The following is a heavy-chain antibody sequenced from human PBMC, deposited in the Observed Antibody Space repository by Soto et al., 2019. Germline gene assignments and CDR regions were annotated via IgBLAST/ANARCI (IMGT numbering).Heavy chain of an antibody. V-gene: IGHV4-31*03. CDR1: GGSISSGGYY. CDR3: ARVYCSGGSCYEFDY. J-gene: IGHJ4*02. CDR2: IYYSGST. Sequence: QVQLQESGPGLVKPSQTLSLTCTVSGGSISSGGYYWSWIRQHPGKGLEWLGYIYYSGSTYYNPSLKSRVTISVDTSKNQFSLKLSSVTAADTAVYYCARVYCSGGSCYEFDYWGQGTLVTVSS. D-gene: IGHD2-15*01.